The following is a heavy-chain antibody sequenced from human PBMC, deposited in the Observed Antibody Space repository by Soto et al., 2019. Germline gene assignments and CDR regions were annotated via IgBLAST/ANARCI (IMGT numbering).Heavy chain of an antibody. Sequence: GGSLRLSCAASGFTFSRYVMHWVRQAPGKGLEWVALISYDGSNKYYADSVKGRFTISRDNSNNTLYLQVNSLRAEDTAVFYCAKDPDSTSYYYMDYWGLGTLVTVSS. CDR1: GFTFSRYV. CDR2: ISYDGSNK. CDR3: AKDPDSTSYYYMDY. D-gene: IGHD3-22*01. J-gene: IGHJ4*02. V-gene: IGHV3-30*18.